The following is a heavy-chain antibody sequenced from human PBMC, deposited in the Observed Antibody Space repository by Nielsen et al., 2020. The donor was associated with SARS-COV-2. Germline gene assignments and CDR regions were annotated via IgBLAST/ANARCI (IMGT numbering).Heavy chain of an antibody. Sequence: GESLKISCAASGFTFSGSAMHWVRQASGKGLEWVGRIRSKANSYATAYAASVKGRFTISRDDSKNTAYLQMNSLKTEDTAVYYCTRDEVRFVQGYSGYDYGFDYWGQGTLVTVSS. J-gene: IGHJ4*02. CDR2: IRSKANSYAT. CDR1: GFTFSGSA. D-gene: IGHD5-12*01. CDR3: TRDEVRFVQGYSGYDYGFDY. V-gene: IGHV3-73*01.